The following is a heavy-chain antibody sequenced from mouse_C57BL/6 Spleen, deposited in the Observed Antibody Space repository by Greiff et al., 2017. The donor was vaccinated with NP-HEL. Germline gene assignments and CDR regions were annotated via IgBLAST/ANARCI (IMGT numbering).Heavy chain of an antibody. D-gene: IGHD1-1*01. CDR2: INPSSGYT. CDR1: GYTFTSYW. CDR3: ARGGYYGSSYGSEYYYAKDY. Sequence: QVQLKESGAELAKPGASVKLSCKASGYTFTSYWMHWVKQRPGQGLEWIGYINPSSGYTKYNQKFKDKATLTADKSSSTAYMQLSRLTKEDSAVYYCARGGYYGSSYGSEYYYAKDYWGQGTSVTVSS. J-gene: IGHJ4*01. V-gene: IGHV1-7*01.